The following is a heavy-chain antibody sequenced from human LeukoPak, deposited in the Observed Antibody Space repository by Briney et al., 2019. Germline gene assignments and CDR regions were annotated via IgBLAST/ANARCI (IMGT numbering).Heavy chain of an antibody. CDR1: GYTFTSYD. V-gene: IGHV1-8*01. D-gene: IGHD6-13*01. Sequence: ASVKVSCKASGYTFTSYDINWVRQATGQGLEWMGWMNPNSGNTGYAQKFQGRITMTRNTSISTAYMELSSLRSEDTAVYYCARTPTKVAAAGTSWFDPWGQGTLVTVSS. CDR3: ARTPTKVAAAGTSWFDP. J-gene: IGHJ5*02. CDR2: MNPNSGNT.